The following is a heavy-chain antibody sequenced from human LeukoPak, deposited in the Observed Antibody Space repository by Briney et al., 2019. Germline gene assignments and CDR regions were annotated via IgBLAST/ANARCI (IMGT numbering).Heavy chain of an antibody. J-gene: IGHJ4*02. CDR3: ARVGRTKVATMAY. CDR2: ISGSSENT. V-gene: IGHV1-18*01. CDR1: GFTFTNYG. Sequence: ASVKVSCKASGFTFTNYGISWVRQAPGQGLEWMGWISGSSENTDSAQKFQGRVTMTTDTSTSTAYMELRNLRSDDTATYYCARVGRTKVATMAYWGQGTLVTVSS. D-gene: IGHD5-12*01.